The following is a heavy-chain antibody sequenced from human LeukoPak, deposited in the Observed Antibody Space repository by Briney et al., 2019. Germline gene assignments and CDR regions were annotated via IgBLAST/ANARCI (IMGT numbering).Heavy chain of an antibody. Sequence: GGSLRLSGAASGFTFSSYAMSWVRQAPGKGLEWVSAISGSGGSTYYADSVKGRFTISRDNSKNTLYLQMNSLRAEDTAVYYCAKDAIYYDFWSGYYAIDYWGQGTLVTVSS. J-gene: IGHJ4*02. D-gene: IGHD3-3*01. V-gene: IGHV3-23*01. CDR1: GFTFSSYA. CDR3: AKDAIYYDFWSGYYAIDY. CDR2: ISGSGGST.